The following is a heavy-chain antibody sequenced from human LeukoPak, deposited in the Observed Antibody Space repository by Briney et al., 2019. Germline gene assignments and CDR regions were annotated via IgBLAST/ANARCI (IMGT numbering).Heavy chain of an antibody. CDR3: AREIRYFDWYYFYYYYGMDV. V-gene: IGHV1-46*01. CDR1: GYTFTSYY. CDR2: INPSGGST. Sequence: ASVMVSCKASGYTFTSYYMHWVRQAPGQGLEWMGIINPSGGSTSYAQKFQGRVTMTRDTSTSTVYMELSSLRSEDTAVYYCAREIRYFDWYYFYYYYGMDVWGQGTTVTVSS. D-gene: IGHD3-9*01. J-gene: IGHJ6*02.